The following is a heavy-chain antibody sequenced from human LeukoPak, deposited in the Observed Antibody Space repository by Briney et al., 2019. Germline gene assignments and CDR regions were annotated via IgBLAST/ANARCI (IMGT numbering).Heavy chain of an antibody. CDR1: GGSISSHF. D-gene: IGHD6-19*01. J-gene: IGHJ4*02. CDR2: IYNSGTI. Sequence: SETLPLTCTVSGGSISSHFWSWIRQPPGKGLEWIGNIYNSGTINYNPSLKSGVTISVDTSKNQLSLQLISVTAADTAVYYCTKATQWLAFDYWGRGTLVTVSS. CDR3: TKATQWLAFDY. V-gene: IGHV4-59*11.